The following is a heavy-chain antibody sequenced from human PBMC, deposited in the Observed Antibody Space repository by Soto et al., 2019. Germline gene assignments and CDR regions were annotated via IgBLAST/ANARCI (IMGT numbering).Heavy chain of an antibody. V-gene: IGHV3-30-3*01. Sequence: QVQLVESGGGVVQPGRSLRLSCAASGFNFSIYAFHWVRQAPGKGLEWVAVMSYDGSIKKYTDSVKGRFSISRDNSENTLYLQMNSLRVEDTAVYYCARSGGYLYYFGYWGQGTLVTVSS. CDR3: ARSGGYLYYFGY. J-gene: IGHJ4*02. D-gene: IGHD1-26*01. CDR2: MSYDGSIK. CDR1: GFNFSIYA.